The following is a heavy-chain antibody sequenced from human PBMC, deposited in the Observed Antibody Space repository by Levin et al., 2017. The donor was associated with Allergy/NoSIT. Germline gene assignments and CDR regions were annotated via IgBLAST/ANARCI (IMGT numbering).Heavy chain of an antibody. V-gene: IGHV3-21*01. CDR1: GFTFSSYS. Sequence: GESLKISCAASGFTFSSYSMNWVRQAPGKGLEWVSSISSSSSYIYYADSVKGRFTISRDNAKNSLYLQMNSLRAEDTAVYYCARGGVDILTGYVLGMGYYYYMDVWGKGTTVTVSS. D-gene: IGHD3-9*01. CDR3: ARGGVDILTGYVLGMGYYYYMDV. CDR2: ISSSSSYI. J-gene: IGHJ6*03.